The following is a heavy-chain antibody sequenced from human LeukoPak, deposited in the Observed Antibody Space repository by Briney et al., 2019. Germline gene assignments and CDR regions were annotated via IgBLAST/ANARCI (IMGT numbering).Heavy chain of an antibody. J-gene: IGHJ4*02. D-gene: IGHD6-19*01. CDR3: ARRGSSGWYQFNYFDY. CDR1: GYSFTSYW. V-gene: IGHV5-51*01. CDR2: IYPGDSDT. Sequence: GESLKISCKGSGYSFTSYWIGWVRQMPGKGLEWMGIIYPGDSDTRYSPSFQGQVPISADKSISTAYLQWSSLKASDTAMYYCARRGSSGWYQFNYFDYWGQGTLVTVSS.